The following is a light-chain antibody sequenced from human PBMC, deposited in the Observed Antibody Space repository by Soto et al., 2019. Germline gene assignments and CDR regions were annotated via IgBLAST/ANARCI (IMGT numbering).Light chain of an antibody. V-gene: IGKV1-5*01. Sequence: DIQMTQSPSSLSASVGDRVTITCQASQSVRSWLAWYQQKPGRAPKFLIYDASSLESGVPSRFTGSGSGTDFTLTITSLQSEDFAVYYCQQYNTWWTFGQGTKVDIK. J-gene: IGKJ1*01. CDR2: DAS. CDR3: QQYNTWWT. CDR1: QSVRSW.